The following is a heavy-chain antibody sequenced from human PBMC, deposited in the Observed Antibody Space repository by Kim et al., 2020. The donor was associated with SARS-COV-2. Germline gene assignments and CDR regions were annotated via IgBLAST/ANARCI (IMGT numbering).Heavy chain of an antibody. Sequence: GGALRLSCAASGFSFSDSAMHGVRQAYGKGLECVGRHISKANSYATTYAASVKGRFTISRDDSKNAAYRQMNSLKTEDTAVYYCTRVPWTKVAFWDAYD. CDR2: HISKANSYAT. V-gene: IGHV3-73*01. CDR3: TRVPWTKVAFWDAYD. J-gene: IGHJ3*02. CDR1: GFSFSDSA. D-gene: IGHD2-15*01.